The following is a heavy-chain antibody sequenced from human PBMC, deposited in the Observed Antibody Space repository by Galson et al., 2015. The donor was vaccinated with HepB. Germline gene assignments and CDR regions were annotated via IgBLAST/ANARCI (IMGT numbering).Heavy chain of an antibody. CDR3: ATTSGSYYLSSYYYYYMDV. CDR2: IIPMFGTA. J-gene: IGHJ6*03. CDR1: GGTFSSYA. Sequence: SVKVSCKASGGTFSSYAISWVRQAPGQGLEWMGGIIPMFGTASFAQKFQGRVSITADESTSTAYMELSSLRSEDTAVYYCATTSGSYYLSSYYYYYMDVWGKGTTVTVSS. D-gene: IGHD1-26*01. V-gene: IGHV1-69*13.